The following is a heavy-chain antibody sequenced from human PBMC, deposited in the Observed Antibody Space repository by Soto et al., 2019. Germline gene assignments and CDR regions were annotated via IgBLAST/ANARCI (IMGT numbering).Heavy chain of an antibody. CDR1: GFTFSSYG. V-gene: IGHV3-30*03. J-gene: IGHJ4*02. D-gene: IGHD5-18*01. CDR3: ATQGPDTAMLTVDY. Sequence: GGSLRLSCAASGFTFSSYGMHWVRQAPGKGLEWVAVISYDGSNKYYADSVKGRFTISRDNSKNTLYLQMNSLRAEDTAVYYCATQGPDTAMLTVDYWGQGTLVTVSS. CDR2: ISYDGSNK.